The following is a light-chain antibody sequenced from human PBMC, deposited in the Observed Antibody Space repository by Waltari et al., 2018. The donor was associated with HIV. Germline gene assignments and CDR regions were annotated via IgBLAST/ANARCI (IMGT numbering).Light chain of an antibody. V-gene: IGLV1-40*01. CDR1: SSNIGTGLD. J-gene: IGLJ3*02. CDR3: QSYDISLSGWV. Sequence: QSVLTQPPSVSGAPGQRVTISCTGSSSNIGTGLDVHWYQQFPGTAPKVLIYGNTYRPSGVPDRFSGSKSGSSASLLITGLQAEDDADYYCQSYDISLSGWVFGGGTKLTVL. CDR2: GNT.